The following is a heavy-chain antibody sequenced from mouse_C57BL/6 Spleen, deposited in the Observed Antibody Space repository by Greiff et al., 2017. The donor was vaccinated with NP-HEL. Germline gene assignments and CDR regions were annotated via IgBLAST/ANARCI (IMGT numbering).Heavy chain of an antibody. D-gene: IGHD4-1*01. CDR1: GFTFSDYG. J-gene: IGHJ4*01. Sequence: EVMLVESGGGLVKPGGSLKLSCAASGFTFSDYGMHWVRQAPEKGLEWVAYISSGSSTIYYADTVKGRFTISRDNAKNTLFLQMTSLRSEDTAMYYCARLLGHYYAMDYWGQGTSVTVSS. CDR3: ARLLGHYYAMDY. V-gene: IGHV5-17*01. CDR2: ISSGSSTI.